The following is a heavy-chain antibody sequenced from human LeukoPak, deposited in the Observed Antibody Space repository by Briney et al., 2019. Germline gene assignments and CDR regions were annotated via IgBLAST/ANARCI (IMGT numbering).Heavy chain of an antibody. CDR2: IRGNGET. CDR1: GSSVSSFA. D-gene: IGHD3-16*01. J-gene: IGHJ4*02. Sequence: PGRSLRLSRAASGSSVSSFATSWVRQGAGGWREWVSSIRGNGETFYAASGKGRFTLSSDRSRNTVFFQLNNLRAEDTAIYYCAKASWVSSTDAVWWGQGTLVTVSS. CDR3: AKASWVSSTDAVW. V-gene: IGHV3-23*01.